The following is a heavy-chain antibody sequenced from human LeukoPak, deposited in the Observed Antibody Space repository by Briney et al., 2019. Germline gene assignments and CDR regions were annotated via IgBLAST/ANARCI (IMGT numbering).Heavy chain of an antibody. CDR3: ASGVVVTAG. D-gene: IGHD2-21*02. J-gene: IGHJ4*02. V-gene: IGHV3-74*01. Sequence: GGSLRLSCAASGFTFSSYSMNWVRQAPGKGLVWVSRINSDGNSTSYADSVKGRFTISRDNAKNTLYLQMNSLRAEDTAVYYCASGVVVTAGWGQGTLVTVSS. CDR1: GFTFSSYS. CDR2: INSDGNST.